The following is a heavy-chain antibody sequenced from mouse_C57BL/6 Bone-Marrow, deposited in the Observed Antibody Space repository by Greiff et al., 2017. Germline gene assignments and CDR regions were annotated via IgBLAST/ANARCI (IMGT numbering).Heavy chain of an antibody. CDR2: IHPNSGST. CDR1: GYTFTSYW. D-gene: IGHD2-3*01. Sequence: VQLVESGAELVKPGASVKLSCKASGYTFTSYWMHWVKQRPGQGLEWIGMIHPNSGSTNYNEKFKSKATLTVDKSSSTAYMQLSSLTSEDSAVYYCAREGDGYYFDYWGQGTTLTVSS. CDR3: AREGDGYYFDY. J-gene: IGHJ2*01. V-gene: IGHV1-64*01.